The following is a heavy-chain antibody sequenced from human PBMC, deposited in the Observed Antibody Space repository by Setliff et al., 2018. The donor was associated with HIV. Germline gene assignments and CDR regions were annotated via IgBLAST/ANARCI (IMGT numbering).Heavy chain of an antibody. J-gene: IGHJ4*02. CDR2: ISAYNGNT. V-gene: IGHV1-18*01. CDR3: ARDLITMVRGVIQDY. D-gene: IGHD3-10*01. Sequence: ASVKVSCKASGYTFTSYGISWVRQAPGQGLEWVGWISAYNGNTNYAQKLQGRVTMTTDTSTSTAYMELRSLRSDDTAVYYCARDLITMVRGVIQDYWGQGTLVTVS. CDR1: GYTFTSYG.